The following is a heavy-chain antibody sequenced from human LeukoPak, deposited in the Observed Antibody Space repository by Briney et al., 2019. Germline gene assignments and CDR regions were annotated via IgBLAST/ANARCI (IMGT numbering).Heavy chain of an antibody. CDR2: ISSSSSYI. D-gene: IGHD2-2*01. CDR1: GFTFSSYS. J-gene: IGHJ6*03. Sequence: GGSLRLSCAASGFTFSSYSMNWVRQAPGKGLEWVSSISSSSSYIYYADSVKGRFTISRDNAKNSLYLQMNSLRAEDTAVYYCAREGVVPAAIYYYYYMDVWGKGTTVTVSS. V-gene: IGHV3-21*01. CDR3: AREGVVPAAIYYYYYMDV.